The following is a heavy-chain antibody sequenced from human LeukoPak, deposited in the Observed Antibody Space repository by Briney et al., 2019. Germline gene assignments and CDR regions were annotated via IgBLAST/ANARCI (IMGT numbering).Heavy chain of an antibody. D-gene: IGHD6-13*01. CDR1: GGSISSYY. Sequence: SETLSLTCTVSGGSISSYYWSWIRQPPGKGLEWIGYIYYSGTTNYNPSLESRVTISVDTSKNQFSLKLSSVTAADTAVYYCARGVYIAAAQYGYWGQGTLVTVS. CDR3: ARGVYIAAAQYGY. J-gene: IGHJ4*02. V-gene: IGHV4-59*01. CDR2: IYYSGTT.